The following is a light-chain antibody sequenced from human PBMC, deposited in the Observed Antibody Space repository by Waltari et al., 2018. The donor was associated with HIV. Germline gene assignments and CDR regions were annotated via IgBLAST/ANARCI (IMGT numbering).Light chain of an antibody. CDR2: KDH. J-gene: IGLJ2*01. CDR3: QSGDKGRTHSVV. Sequence: SSELIQPPSQSVSPGQTARIPCSGDVLPDQYVYWYQQRPGQAPLLVIYKDHEGPSGIPGRFSGSSSGTKATLTITGVQPEDEADYYCQSGDKGRTHSVVFGGGTKLTVL. V-gene: IGLV3-25*03. CDR1: VLPDQY.